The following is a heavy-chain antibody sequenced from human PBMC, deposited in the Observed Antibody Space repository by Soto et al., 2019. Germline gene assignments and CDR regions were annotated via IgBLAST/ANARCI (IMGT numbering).Heavy chain of an antibody. CDR3: ASAKAVVIAALGI. Sequence: GGSLRLSFTASGFMLNNSAMTWFRQAPVHGLQWVASVSDNGGSRGGTYYADSVKGRFTISRDNSKNTLYLQLDSLTGTDTAVYYCASAKAVVIAALGIWGQGTMVTVSS. V-gene: IGHV3-23*01. D-gene: IGHD2-21*01. J-gene: IGHJ3*02. CDR2: VSDNGGSRGGT. CDR1: GFMLNNSA.